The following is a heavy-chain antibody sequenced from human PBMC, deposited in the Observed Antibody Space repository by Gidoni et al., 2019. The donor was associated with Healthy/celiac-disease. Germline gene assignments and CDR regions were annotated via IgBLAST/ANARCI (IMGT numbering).Heavy chain of an antibody. CDR1: GGHNRRGTYY. Sequence: QVQLQESGPGLLKPAQTQPLTCTVAGGHNRRGTYYRNWIRQPAGKGLEWIGRIYTSGSTHYNPSLKGRVTISVDTSKTQFSLKLISLTAADTSVYYCARSELYPPPLVRGVKRRGGMDVWGQGTTVTVSS. V-gene: IGHV4-61*02. D-gene: IGHD3-10*01. CDR2: IYTSGST. CDR3: ARSELYPPPLVRGVKRRGGMDV. J-gene: IGHJ6*02.